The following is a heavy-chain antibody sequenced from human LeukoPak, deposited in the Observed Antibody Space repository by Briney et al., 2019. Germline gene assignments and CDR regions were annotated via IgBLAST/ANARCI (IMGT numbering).Heavy chain of an antibody. Sequence: GGSLRLSCAASGFTVSDNYMSWVSQAPGKGLEWVSVMYSRGDTYYADSVKGRFTFSSDISKNTLYLQMNGLRTEDTAMYYCARDAPQVPAAGVLASWGQGTLVTVSS. CDR3: ARDAPQVPAAGVLAS. J-gene: IGHJ5*02. CDR1: GFTVSDNY. D-gene: IGHD6-13*01. CDR2: MYSRGDT. V-gene: IGHV3-53*01.